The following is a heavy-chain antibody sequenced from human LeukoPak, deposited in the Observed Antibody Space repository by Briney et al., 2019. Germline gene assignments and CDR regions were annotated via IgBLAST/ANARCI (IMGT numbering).Heavy chain of an antibody. J-gene: IGHJ4*02. D-gene: IGHD6-25*01. CDR1: GFTFSRFS. V-gene: IGHV3-21*06. Sequence: KPGGSLRLSCTASGFTFSRFSMNWVRQAPGKGLERVSPISSSSRPTYYADSVKGRSTISRDNAKNSLYLQMNSLRDENMAVYYCARMEDSQAEAARDYWGQGTLVTASS. CDR2: ISSSSRPT. CDR3: ARMEDSQAEAARDY.